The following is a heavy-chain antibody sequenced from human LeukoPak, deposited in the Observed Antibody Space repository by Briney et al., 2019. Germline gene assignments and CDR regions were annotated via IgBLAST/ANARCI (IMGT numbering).Heavy chain of an antibody. CDR2: IYPGDSDT. CDR3: ARRFCSSTSCYLTPFDY. J-gene: IGHJ4*02. D-gene: IGHD2-2*01. CDR1: GYSFTSYW. Sequence: GESLKISCKCAGYSFTSYWIGWVRQMPGKGLEWMGIIYPGDSDTRYSPSFQGQVTISADKSISTAYPQWSSLKASDTAMYYCARRFCSSTSCYLTPFDYWGQGTLVTVSS. V-gene: IGHV5-51*01.